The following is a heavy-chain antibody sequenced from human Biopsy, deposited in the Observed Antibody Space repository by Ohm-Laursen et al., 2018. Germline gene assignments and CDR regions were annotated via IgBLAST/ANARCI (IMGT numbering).Heavy chain of an antibody. CDR1: GFTFRTYG. V-gene: IGHV3-30*18. CDR3: AKDLSVYYYYGIDV. D-gene: IGHD5/OR15-5a*01. J-gene: IGHJ6*02. CDR2: ISYDQITK. Sequence: SLRLSCAASGFTFRTYGMHWVRLAPGKGLEWVAVISYDQITKHYADSVRGRFTISRDNSKNTLYLQVNSLRAKDTAVYYCAKDLSVYYYYGIDVWGQGTTVTVSS.